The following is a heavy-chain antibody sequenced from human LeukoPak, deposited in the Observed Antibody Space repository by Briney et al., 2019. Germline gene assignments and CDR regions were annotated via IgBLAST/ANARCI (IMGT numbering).Heavy chain of an antibody. J-gene: IGHJ4*02. V-gene: IGHV3-30*02. CDR1: GFTFSSYG. D-gene: IGHD3-3*01. CDR3: AKSITIFGVVITQETFDY. Sequence: TGGSLRLSCAASGFTFSSYGMHWVRQAPGKGLEWVAFIRYDGSNKYYADSVKGRFTISRDNSKNTLYLQMNSLRAEGTAVYYCAKSITIFGVVITQETFDYWGQGTLVTVSS. CDR2: IRYDGSNK.